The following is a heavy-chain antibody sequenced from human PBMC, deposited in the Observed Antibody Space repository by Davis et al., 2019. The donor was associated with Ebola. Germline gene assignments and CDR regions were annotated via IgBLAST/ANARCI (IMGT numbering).Heavy chain of an antibody. J-gene: IGHJ3*02. D-gene: IGHD1-26*01. Sequence: PGGSPRLSCAASGFTVSSNYMSWVRQAPGKGLEWVSVIYSGGSTYYADSVKGRFTISRDNSKNTLYLQMNSLRAEDTAVYYCARALYSGSYYGAFDIWGQGTMVTVSS. CDR1: GFTVSSNY. V-gene: IGHV3-53*01. CDR2: IYSGGST. CDR3: ARALYSGSYYGAFDI.